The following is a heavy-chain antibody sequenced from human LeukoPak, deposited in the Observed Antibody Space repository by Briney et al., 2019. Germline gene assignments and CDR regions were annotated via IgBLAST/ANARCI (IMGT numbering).Heavy chain of an antibody. CDR3: ARRGINYSSSFFAY. CDR1: GYSISSGYY. Sequence: SETLSLTCAVSGYSISSGYYWGWIRQPPGKGLEWIGSIYHSGSTYYNPSLKSRVTISVDTSKNQFSLNLYSVTAADTATYYCARRGINYSSSFFAYWGQGTLVTVSS. V-gene: IGHV4-38-2*01. D-gene: IGHD6-13*01. J-gene: IGHJ4*02. CDR2: IYHSGST.